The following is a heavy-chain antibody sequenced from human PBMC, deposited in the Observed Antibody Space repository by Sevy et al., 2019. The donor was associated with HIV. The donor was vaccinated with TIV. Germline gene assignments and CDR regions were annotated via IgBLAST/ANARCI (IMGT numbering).Heavy chain of an antibody. V-gene: IGHV1-18*01. Sequence: ASVKVSCKTFGYTFKTYGISWVRQAPGQGLEWMGWISAYSGDTNFAQKFQGRVTMTTDTSTSTAYMELSSLRSDDTAVYFGARDRPQGVVIIPGSMWGGVDYWGQGTVVTVSS. CDR1: GYTFKTYG. CDR3: ARDRPQGVVIIPGSMWGGVDY. D-gene: IGHD2-2*01. J-gene: IGHJ4*02. CDR2: ISAYSGDT.